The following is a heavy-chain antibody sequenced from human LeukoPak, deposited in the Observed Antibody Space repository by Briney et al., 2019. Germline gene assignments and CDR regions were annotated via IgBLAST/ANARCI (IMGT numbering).Heavy chain of an antibody. CDR2: ISYSGST. CDR3: ARNIGSSQDY. D-gene: IGHD6-13*01. CDR1: GDSISSNY. Sequence: SETLSLTCTVSGDSISSNYWNWIRRPPGKGLEWIGYISYSGSTNYNPSLKSRVTISVDTSKNQFSLKLSSVTAADTAVYYCARNIGSSQDYWGQGTLVTVSS. J-gene: IGHJ4*02. V-gene: IGHV4-59*01.